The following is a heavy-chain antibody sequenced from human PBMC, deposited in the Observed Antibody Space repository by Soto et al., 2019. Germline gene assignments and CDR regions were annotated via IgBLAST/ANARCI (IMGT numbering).Heavy chain of an antibody. CDR2: ISYDGSKK. CDR1: GFTFSSYG. V-gene: IGHV3-30*03. D-gene: IGHD1-26*01. CDR3: VRDSISGSYYFYYYGMDV. Sequence: GGSLRLSCAASGFTFSSYGIHWVRQAPGKGLEWVAVISYDGSKKYDADSVKGRFTISRDNSKNTLYLQMNNLRPEDTAVYYCVRDSISGSYYFYYYGMDVWGLGTTVTVSS. J-gene: IGHJ6*02.